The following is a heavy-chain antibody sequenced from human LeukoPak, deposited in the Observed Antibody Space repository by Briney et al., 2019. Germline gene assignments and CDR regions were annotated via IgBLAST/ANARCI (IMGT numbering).Heavy chain of an antibody. V-gene: IGHV5-51*01. CDR2: IYPSDSDT. J-gene: IGHJ6*02. D-gene: IGHD3-16*01. CDR1: GYSFTTYW. CDR3: ARLTFGGTIPYGMDV. Sequence: GESLQISCQGSGYSFTTYWIGWVRQMPGKGLEWMGIIYPSDSDTRYSPSFQGQVTISADKSISTAYLQWSSLKASDTAMYYCARLTFGGTIPYGMDVWGQGTTVTVSS.